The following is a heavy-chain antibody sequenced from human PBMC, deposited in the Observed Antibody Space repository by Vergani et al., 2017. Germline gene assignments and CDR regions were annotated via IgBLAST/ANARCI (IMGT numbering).Heavy chain of an antibody. CDR2: IWYDGSNK. D-gene: IGHD1-26*01. CDR1: GFTFSSYG. J-gene: IGHJ3*02. CDR3: ARVDRWDGDAFDI. V-gene: IGHV3-33*01. Sequence: VQLLESGGGLVQPGGSLRLSCAASGFTFSSYGMHWVRQAPGKGLEWVAVIWYDGSNKYYADSVKGRFTISRDNSKNTLYLQMNSLRAEDTAVYYCARVDRWDGDAFDIWGQGTMVTVSS.